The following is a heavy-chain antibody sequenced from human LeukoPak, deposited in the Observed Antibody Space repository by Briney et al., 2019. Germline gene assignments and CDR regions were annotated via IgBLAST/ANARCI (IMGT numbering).Heavy chain of an antibody. J-gene: IGHJ6*02. CDR1: GGSISSDGFC. Sequence: PSETLSLTCTVSGGSISSDGFCWSWIRQHPGKGLEWIGYIYYSGSAYYNPSLESQLTILVDTSRNQFSLNLSSVTAADTAVYYCARLIGGSYYYGVDVWGQGTTVTVSS. CDR3: ARLIGGSYYYGVDV. V-gene: IGHV4-31*01. D-gene: IGHD1-14*01. CDR2: IYYSGSA.